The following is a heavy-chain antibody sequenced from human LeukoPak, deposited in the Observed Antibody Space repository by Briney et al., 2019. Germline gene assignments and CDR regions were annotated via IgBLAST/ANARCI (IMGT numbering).Heavy chain of an antibody. CDR2: IYYSGST. Sequence: PSETLSLTCTVSGGSISSYYWSWIRQPPGKGLEWIGYIYYSGSTNYNPSLKSRVTISVDTSKNQFSLKLSSVTAADTAVYYCARGGGRCSGGNCYSLYWFDPWGQGTLVTVSS. CDR1: GGSISSYY. CDR3: ARGGGRCSGGNCYSLYWFDP. J-gene: IGHJ5*02. D-gene: IGHD2-15*01. V-gene: IGHV4-59*08.